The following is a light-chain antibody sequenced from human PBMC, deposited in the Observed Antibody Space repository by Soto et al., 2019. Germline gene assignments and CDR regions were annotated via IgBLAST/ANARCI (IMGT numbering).Light chain of an antibody. V-gene: IGLV2-14*01. CDR1: SSNIGSNT. CDR3: SSYTTSSNYV. Sequence: QSVLTQPPSASGTPGQRVTISCSGSSSNIGSNTVNWYQQLPGKAPKLMIYEVSNRPSGVSNRFSGSKSGNTASLTISGLQAEDEADYYCSSYTTSSNYVFGSGTKVTVL. CDR2: EVS. J-gene: IGLJ1*01.